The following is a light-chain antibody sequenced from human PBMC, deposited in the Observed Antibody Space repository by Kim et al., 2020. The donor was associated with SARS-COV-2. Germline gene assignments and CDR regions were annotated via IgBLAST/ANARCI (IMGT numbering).Light chain of an antibody. Sequence: SPGESATLACRASQSVSSSYLAWYQQKPGQAHRLLIYGASSRATGIPDRFSGSGSGTGVPLTISRLEPEDFAVYYCQQYGSSPWTFGQGTTVDIK. CDR3: QQYGSSPWT. CDR1: QSVSSSY. J-gene: IGKJ1*01. V-gene: IGKV3-20*01. CDR2: GAS.